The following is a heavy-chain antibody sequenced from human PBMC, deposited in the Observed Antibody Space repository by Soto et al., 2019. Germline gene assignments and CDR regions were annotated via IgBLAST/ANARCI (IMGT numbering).Heavy chain of an antibody. Sequence: QGQLQESGPGLVTPSETLFLTCTVSGLSISRYSWSWIRQPQGLGLAWNGDVYYHGNSNYNPSLKSRVTMSIDTSKSQVSLKLSSVTAADTGVYYWAIGAYYCISWGQGSLVVVCS. V-gene: IGHV4-59*01. CDR3: AIGAYYCIS. CDR1: GLSISRYS. CDR2: VYYHGNS. J-gene: IGHJ4*02. D-gene: IGHD3-22*01.